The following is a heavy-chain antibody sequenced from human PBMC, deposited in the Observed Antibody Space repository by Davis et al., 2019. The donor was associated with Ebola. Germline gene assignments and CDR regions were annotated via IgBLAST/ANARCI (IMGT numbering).Heavy chain of an antibody. V-gene: IGHV1-18*04. CDR2: ISAYNGNT. J-gene: IGHJ2*01. CDR1: GYTFTSYG. D-gene: IGHD2-15*01. CDR3: AREDNVVEGFDL. Sequence: ASVKVSCKASGYTFTSYGISWVRQAPGQGLEWMGWISAYNGNTNYAQKLQGRVTMTRDTSISTAYMELSRLRSDDTVVYYCAREDNVVEGFDLWGRGTLVTVSS.